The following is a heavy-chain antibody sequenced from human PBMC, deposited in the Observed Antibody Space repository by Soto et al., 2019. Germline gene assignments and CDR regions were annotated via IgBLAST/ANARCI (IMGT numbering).Heavy chain of an antibody. V-gene: IGHV1-46*01. CDR1: GYIFTAYS. D-gene: IGHD2-15*01. CDR3: AREENCSDGICYSEYFQR. Sequence: QVQLVQSGAEVKKPGASVKVSCKASGYIFTAYSMHWVRQAPGQGLEWMGVVNPSGGSTNYAQKFQGIITMTMNTSTSTVYMDLSSLTSEDTAVYYCAREENCSDGICYSEYFQRWGQGTLVTVSS. J-gene: IGHJ1*01. CDR2: VNPSGGST.